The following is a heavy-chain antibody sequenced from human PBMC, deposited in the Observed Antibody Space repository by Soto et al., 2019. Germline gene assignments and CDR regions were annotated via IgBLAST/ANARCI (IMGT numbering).Heavy chain of an antibody. J-gene: IGHJ4*02. CDR1: GFTFSSYW. CDR3: AGPNSWYNY. CDR2: IDTDGTST. Sequence: PGGSLRLSCAASGFTFSSYWMHWVRQAPGKGLGWVSRIDTDGTSTNYADSVKGRYTISRDNAKNTLYLQMNSLRAEDTAVYYCAGPNSWYNYWGQGTLVTVSS. V-gene: IGHV3-74*01. D-gene: IGHD6-13*01.